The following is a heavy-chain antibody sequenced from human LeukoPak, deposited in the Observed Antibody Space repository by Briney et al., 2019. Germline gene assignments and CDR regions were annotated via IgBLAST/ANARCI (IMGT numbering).Heavy chain of an antibody. V-gene: IGHV4-4*07. J-gene: IGHJ4*02. D-gene: IGHD5-18*01. CDR1: GGSISSYY. Sequence: PSEALSLTCTVSGGSISSYYWSWIRQPPGKGLEWIGRIYTSGSTNYNPSLKSRVTMSVDTSKNQFSLKLSSVTAADTAVYYCAREVKGLQLWYLFDYWGQGTLVTVSS. CDR3: AREVKGLQLWYLFDY. CDR2: IYTSGST.